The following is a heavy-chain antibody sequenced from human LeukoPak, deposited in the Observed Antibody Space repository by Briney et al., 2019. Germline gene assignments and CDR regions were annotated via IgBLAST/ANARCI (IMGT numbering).Heavy chain of an antibody. Sequence: GESLKISCKGSGYSFTKSWISWVRQMPGKGLEWMGIIYPGDSETRYSPSFQGQVTISVDKSISTAYLQWSGLKASDTAKYYCARQGNDNGASAAFDIWGQGTMVTVSS. CDR2: IYPGDSET. V-gene: IGHV5-51*01. CDR1: GYSFTKSW. D-gene: IGHD4-17*01. J-gene: IGHJ3*02. CDR3: ARQGNDNGASAAFDI.